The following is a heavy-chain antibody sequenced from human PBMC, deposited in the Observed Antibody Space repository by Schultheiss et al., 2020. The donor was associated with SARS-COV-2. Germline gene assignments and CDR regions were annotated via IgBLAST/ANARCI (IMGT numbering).Heavy chain of an antibody. D-gene: IGHD3-10*01. CDR1: GGSISGHY. Sequence: SETLSLTCTVSGGSISGHYWSWIRQPAGKGLEWIGRIYTSGSTNYNPSLRSRVTISVDTSKNQFSLKLSSVTAADTAVYYCARAKSAGLLYFGELSGLNWFDPWGQGTLVTVSS. J-gene: IGHJ5*02. V-gene: IGHV4-4*07. CDR3: ARAKSAGLLYFGELSGLNWFDP. CDR2: IYTSGST.